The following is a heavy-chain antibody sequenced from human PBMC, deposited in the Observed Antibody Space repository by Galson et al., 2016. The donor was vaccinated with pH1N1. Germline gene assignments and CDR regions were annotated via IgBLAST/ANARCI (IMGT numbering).Heavy chain of an antibody. CDR2: INRDGSVR. Sequence: SLRLSCAASGFTFSAYWMTWVRQAPGKGLEWVANINRDGSVRKYVDAVKGRFTFSRDNVENSLSLHMNSLRAEDTAVYFCARAGDGDYNLYFDLWGRGALVTVSS. D-gene: IGHD4-17*01. CDR3: ARAGDGDYNLYFDL. V-gene: IGHV3-7*01. J-gene: IGHJ2*01. CDR1: GFTFSAYW.